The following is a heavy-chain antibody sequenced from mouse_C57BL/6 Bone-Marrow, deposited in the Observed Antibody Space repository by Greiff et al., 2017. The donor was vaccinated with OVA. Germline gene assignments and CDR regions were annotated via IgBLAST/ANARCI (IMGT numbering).Heavy chain of an antibody. V-gene: IGHV1-18*01. CDR3: ARYAMDY. Sequence: EVQRVESGPELVKPGASVKIPCKASGYTFTDYNMDWVKQSHGKSLEWIGDINPNNGGTIYNQKFKGKATLTVDKSSSTAYMELRSLTSEDTAVYYCARYAMDYWGQGTSVTVSS. CDR1: GYTFTDYN. J-gene: IGHJ4*01. CDR2: INPNNGGT.